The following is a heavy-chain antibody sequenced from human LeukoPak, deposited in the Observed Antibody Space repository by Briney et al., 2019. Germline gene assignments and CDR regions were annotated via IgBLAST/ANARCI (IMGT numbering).Heavy chain of an antibody. CDR2: ISWDGGST. Sequence: GGSLRLSCAASGFTFDDYTMHWVRQAPGKGLGWVSLISWDGGSTYYADSVKGRFTISRDNSKNSLYLQMNSLRTEDTALYYCAKGRLIYGDYAGYFDYWGQGTLVTVSS. V-gene: IGHV3-43*01. CDR3: AKGRLIYGDYAGYFDY. D-gene: IGHD4-17*01. J-gene: IGHJ4*02. CDR1: GFTFDDYT.